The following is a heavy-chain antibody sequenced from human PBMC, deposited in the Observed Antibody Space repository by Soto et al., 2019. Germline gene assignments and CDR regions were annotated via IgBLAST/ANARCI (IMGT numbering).Heavy chain of an antibody. J-gene: IGHJ4*02. CDR2: LSGGGSNT. V-gene: IGHV3-23*01. CDR3: ARWDGYGDV. Sequence: GGSLRLSCAASGFSFSTYSMACVRQTPGKGLAWVSGLSGGGSNTFYADSVQGRFTISVDNSKNTVYLQMNSLRVEDTAVYYCARWDGYGDVWGQGTLVTVSS. D-gene: IGHD4-17*01. CDR1: GFSFSTYS.